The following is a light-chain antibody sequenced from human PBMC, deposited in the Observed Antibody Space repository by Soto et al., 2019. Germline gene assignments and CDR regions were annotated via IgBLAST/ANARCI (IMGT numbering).Light chain of an antibody. CDR1: QSLLSGNGNHY. J-gene: IGKJ5*01. CDR2: MGS. CDR3: LQALQTPPT. Sequence: DIVMTQSPVALPVTPGEPASISCRASQSLLSGNGNHYLNWYLQKPGQPPQLLIYMGSTRASGVPDRFGGSGSGADFTLKISRVEAADVGVYYCLQALQTPPTFGQGTRLEI. V-gene: IGKV2-28*01.